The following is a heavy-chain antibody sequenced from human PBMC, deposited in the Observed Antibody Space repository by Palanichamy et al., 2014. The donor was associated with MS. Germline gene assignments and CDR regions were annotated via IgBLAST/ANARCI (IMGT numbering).Heavy chain of an antibody. D-gene: IGHD1-7*01. V-gene: IGHV1-18*01. CDR3: ARDAVSILGTDPVDY. CDR1: GYTFINYG. Sequence: QVQLVQSGVEVKKPGASVKVSCKASGYTFINYGISWVRQAPGQGLEWMGWISTYNGNTKYTQKFQGRVTMTTDTSTSTAYMELRSLTSDDTAVYYCARDAVSILGTDPVDYWGQGTLVTVSS. J-gene: IGHJ4*02. CDR2: ISTYNGNT.